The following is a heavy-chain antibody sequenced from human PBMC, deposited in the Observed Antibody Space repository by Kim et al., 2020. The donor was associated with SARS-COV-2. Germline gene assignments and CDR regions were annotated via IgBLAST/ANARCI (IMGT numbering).Heavy chain of an antibody. CDR3: ARVAVTGTAYDY. D-gene: IGHD6-19*01. J-gene: IGHJ4*02. Sequence: GGSLRLSCAASGFTFSSYDLHWVRQATGKGLEWVSAINTAGDTYYPGSVKGRFTISRENAKNSFYLQMNSLRAGDTAVYYCARVAVTGTAYDYWGQGTLVTVSS. CDR1: GFTFSSYD. CDR2: INTAGDT. V-gene: IGHV3-13*04.